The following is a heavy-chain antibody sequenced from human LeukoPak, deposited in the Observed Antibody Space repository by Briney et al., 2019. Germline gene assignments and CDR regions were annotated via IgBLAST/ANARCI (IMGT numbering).Heavy chain of an antibody. J-gene: IGHJ6*03. CDR3: ARVGWELLGRRTLDYSYYYMDV. Sequence: SETLSLTCTVSGGSISSYYWSWIRQPPGKGLEWIGYIYYSGSTNYNPSLKSRVTISVDTSKNQFSLKMSSVTAVDTAVYYCARVGWELLGRRTLDYSYYYMDVWGKGTTVTVSS. CDR1: GGSISSYY. CDR2: IYYSGST. D-gene: IGHD1-26*01. V-gene: IGHV4-59*01.